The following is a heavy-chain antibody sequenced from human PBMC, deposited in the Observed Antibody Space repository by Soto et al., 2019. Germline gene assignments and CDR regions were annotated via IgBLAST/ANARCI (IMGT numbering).Heavy chain of an antibody. CDR3: AREPEDGVPGDF. J-gene: IGHJ4*02. Sequence: QVQLVQSGAEVKEPGASVKVSCKASGYTFTSHTTHWARQAPGQGLEWMGWIIVSHGRPRIAPQFQGRVTFTTDTSATTAYMELNSLTSEDTAVYFCAREPEDGVPGDFWGQGTLVVVSS. CDR2: IIVSHGRP. D-gene: IGHD2-8*01. CDR1: GYTFTSHT. V-gene: IGHV1-3*01.